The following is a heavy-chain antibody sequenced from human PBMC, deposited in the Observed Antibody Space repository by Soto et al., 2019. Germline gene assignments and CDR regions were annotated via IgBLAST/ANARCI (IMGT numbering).Heavy chain of an antibody. V-gene: IGHV4-34*01. D-gene: IGHD1-26*01. CDR3: ARGRGVSYFAWFDP. J-gene: IGHJ5*02. Sequence: QVQLQQWGAGLLQPSETLSLTCAVYGGSFSGYYWRWIRKPPGKGLEWIGEINNSGGTNYNPSLKSRVTVSGDTSKNQFYLKLSSVTAADTAVYYCARGRGVSYFAWFDPWCQGTLVTVSS. CDR1: GGSFSGYY. CDR2: INNSGGT.